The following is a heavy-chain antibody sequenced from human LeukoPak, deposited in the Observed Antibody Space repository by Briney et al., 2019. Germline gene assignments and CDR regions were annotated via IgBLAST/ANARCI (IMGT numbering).Heavy chain of an antibody. D-gene: IGHD3-10*01. CDR3: ARRGSGTIFDY. CDR1: GGSISSYY. CDR2: IYYSGST. J-gene: IGHJ4*02. Sequence: SETLSLSCTVSGGSISSYYWSWIRQPPGKGLEWIGYIYYSGSTDYNPSLKSRVTISVDTSKNQFSLKLSSVTAADTAVYYCARRGSGTIFDYWGQGTLVTVSS. V-gene: IGHV4-59*08.